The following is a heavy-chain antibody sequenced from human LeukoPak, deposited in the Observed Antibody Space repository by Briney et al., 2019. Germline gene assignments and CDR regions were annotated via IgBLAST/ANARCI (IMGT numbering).Heavy chain of an antibody. J-gene: IGHJ5*02. D-gene: IGHD3-10*01. V-gene: IGHV1-2*02. Sequence: GASVKVSCKASGYTFTGYYMHWVRQAPGQGLEWMGWINPNSGGTNYAQKFQGRVTMTRDKSIRTAYMELRSLRSDDTAVYYCARDAWDVLLWFGEFSPWGQGTLVTVSS. CDR3: ARDAWDVLLWFGEFSP. CDR2: INPNSGGT. CDR1: GYTFTGYY.